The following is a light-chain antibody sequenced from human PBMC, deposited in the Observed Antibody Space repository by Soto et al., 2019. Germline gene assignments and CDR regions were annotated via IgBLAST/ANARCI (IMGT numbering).Light chain of an antibody. CDR2: AAS. V-gene: IGKV1-39*01. J-gene: IGKJ5*01. CDR1: QSISIY. Sequence: VRMSISPSSVCAAVGDRVTITCRASQSISIYLNWYQQKPGKAPKLLIYAASSLQSGVPSRFSGSGSGTDFTLTISSLQPEDFATYYCQQSSSTPITFGQGTRLAIK. CDR3: QQSSSTPIT.